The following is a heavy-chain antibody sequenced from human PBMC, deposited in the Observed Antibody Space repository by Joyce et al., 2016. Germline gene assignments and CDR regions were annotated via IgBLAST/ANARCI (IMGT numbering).Heavy chain of an antibody. CDR3: ARRDGGFDR. Sequence: WVAVIAYDGTNIYYSNTVRGRFIISRDKSRKTLYLQMTSLSVDDTAVYFCARRDGGFDRWGQGTLVTVSS. CDR2: IAYDGTNI. J-gene: IGHJ1*01. D-gene: IGHD4-23*01. V-gene: IGHV3-30*01.